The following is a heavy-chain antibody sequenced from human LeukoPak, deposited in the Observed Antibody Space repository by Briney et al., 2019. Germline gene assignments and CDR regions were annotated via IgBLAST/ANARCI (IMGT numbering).Heavy chain of an antibody. CDR1: GFPLSDYY. Sequence: GGSLRLSCAASGFPLSDYYMSWIRQAPGKGLEWVSYISSSGDTIYYADSVKGRFTISRDNAKNSVHLQMNSLRAEDTAVYYCARAPRFGYYGSGGYYGAFDYWGQGTLVTVSS. CDR2: ISSSGDTI. D-gene: IGHD3-10*01. V-gene: IGHV3-11*01. CDR3: ARAPRFGYYGSGGYYGAFDY. J-gene: IGHJ4*02.